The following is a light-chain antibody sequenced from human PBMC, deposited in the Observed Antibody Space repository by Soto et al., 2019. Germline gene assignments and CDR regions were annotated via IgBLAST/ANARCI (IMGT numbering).Light chain of an antibody. CDR3: MQALQSLT. Sequence: EIVMTQSPLTLHVARGELASISCRSSQSLLYNNTYNYLDWYVQKPGQSPQLLIYFGSNRAPGVPDRFSGSGSGTDFTLKINRVEAEDVGTYYYMQALQSLTFGQGTRLEIK. J-gene: IGKJ5*01. CDR2: FGS. CDR1: QSLLYNNTYNY. V-gene: IGKV2-28*01.